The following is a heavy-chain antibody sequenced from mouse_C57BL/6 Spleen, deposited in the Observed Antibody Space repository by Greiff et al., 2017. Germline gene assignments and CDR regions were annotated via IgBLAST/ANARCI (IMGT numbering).Heavy chain of an antibody. CDR3: AGGRKDGYYLDY. J-gene: IGHJ2*01. CDR1: GYTFTSYW. CDR2: IDPSDSET. D-gene: IGHD2-3*01. Sequence: QVQLQQSGAELVRPGSSVKLSCKASGYTFTSYWMHWVKQRPIQGLEWIGNIDPSDSETHYNQKFKDKATLTVDKSSSTAYMQLSSLTSEDSAVYYCAGGRKDGYYLDYWGQGTTLTVSS. V-gene: IGHV1-52*01.